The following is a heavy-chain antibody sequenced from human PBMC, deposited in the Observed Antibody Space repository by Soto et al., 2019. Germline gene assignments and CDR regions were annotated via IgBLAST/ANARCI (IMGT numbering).Heavy chain of an antibody. Sequence: PGGSLRLSCEASGFNFSRSWMSWVRQAPGKGLEWVGNMKEDGSEKYYPNSVRPPFTISRDNAKNSVHLQMNSLRVEDTAVYYCARGFYTDYWGQGALVTVSS. CDR1: GFNFSRSW. D-gene: IGHD3-3*01. CDR2: MKEDGSEK. V-gene: IGHV3-7*01. J-gene: IGHJ4*02. CDR3: ARGFYTDY.